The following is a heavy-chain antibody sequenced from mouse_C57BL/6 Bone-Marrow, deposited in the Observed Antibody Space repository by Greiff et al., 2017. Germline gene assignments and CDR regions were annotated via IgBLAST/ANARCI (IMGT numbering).Heavy chain of an antibody. J-gene: IGHJ4*01. V-gene: IGHV2-5*01. D-gene: IGHD1-1*01. Sequence: QVQLQQSGPGLVQPSQSLSITCTVSGFSLTSYGVHWVRQSPGKGLEWLGVIWRGGSTDYNAAFMSRLGITKENSKSQVFFKMNSLQADDTAIYYGTKTSICYCGSSPYYAMDYWGQGTSVTVSS. CDR3: TKTSICYCGSSPYYAMDY. CDR1: GFSLTSYG. CDR2: IWRGGST.